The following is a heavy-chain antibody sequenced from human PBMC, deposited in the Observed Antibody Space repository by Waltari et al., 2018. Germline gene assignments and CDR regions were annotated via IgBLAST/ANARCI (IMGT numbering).Heavy chain of an antibody. CDR2: ISGRGGST. D-gene: IGHD5-12*01. V-gene: IGHV3-23*01. J-gene: IGHJ4*02. CDR1: GFTFSSYA. Sequence: EVQLLESGGGLVQPGGSLRLSCAASGFTFSSYAMSWVRQAPGKGLEWVSAISGRGGSTYDADSVKGRFTISRDNAKNTLYLQMNSLRAEDTAVYYCAKGSRWLQQKLDYWGQGTLVTVSS. CDR3: AKGSRWLQQKLDY.